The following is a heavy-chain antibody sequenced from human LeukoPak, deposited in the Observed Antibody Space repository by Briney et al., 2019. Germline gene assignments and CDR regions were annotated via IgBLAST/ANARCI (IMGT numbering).Heavy chain of an antibody. CDR3: ARQAQDGTDNYFDP. CDR2: IYTSGIT. J-gene: IGHJ5*02. V-gene: IGHV4-4*09. CDR1: SGSISGHY. D-gene: IGHD1-14*01. Sequence: PSETLSLTCTVSSGSISGHYWSWIRQSPGRGLEWIGNIYTSGITKYNPSLNSRVTISIDTSKNRFSLKVTPMTAADTAIYYCARQAQDGTDNYFDPWGRGVLVTVSS.